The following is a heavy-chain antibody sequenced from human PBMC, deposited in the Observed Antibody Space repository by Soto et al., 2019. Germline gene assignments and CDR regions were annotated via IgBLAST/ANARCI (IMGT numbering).Heavy chain of an antibody. CDR3: AKDLTSRLHALDY. CDR1: GFTFSNFA. CDR2: ISGTDDYT. Sequence: GSLRLSCASSGFTFSNFAMTGFRQAPGEGLEWVSSISGTDDYTYYADSVKGRFTISRDNARNTLFLRMNSLRAEDTAVYYCAKDLTSRLHALDYWGQGTLVTVSS. J-gene: IGHJ4*02. V-gene: IGHV3-23*01. D-gene: IGHD2-15*01.